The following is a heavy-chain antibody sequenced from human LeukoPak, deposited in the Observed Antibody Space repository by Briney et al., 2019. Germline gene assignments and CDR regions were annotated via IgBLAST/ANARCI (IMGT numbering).Heavy chain of an antibody. CDR1: GGSISSYY. D-gene: IGHD3-10*01. V-gene: IGHV4-59*01. CDR2: IYYSGST. Sequence: SETLSLTCTVSGGSISSYYWSWIRQPPGKGLEWIGYIYYSGSTNYNPSLKSRVTISVDTSKNQFSLKLSSVTAADTAVYYCARRITMVRGVIAENWFDPWGQRTLVTVSS. CDR3: ARRITMVRGVIAENWFDP. J-gene: IGHJ5*02.